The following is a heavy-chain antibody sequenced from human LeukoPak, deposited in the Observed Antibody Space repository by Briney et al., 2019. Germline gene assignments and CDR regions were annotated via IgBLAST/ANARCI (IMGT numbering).Heavy chain of an antibody. CDR2: IDYTGNT. CDR3: ARAPDKGAAIDY. J-gene: IGHJ4*02. CDR1: GGSISSYY. Sequence: SETLSLTCTVSGGSISSYYWSWIRQPAGKGLEWIGYIDYTGNTNYKPSLKSRVTISLDTSKNQFSLKLSSVSAADTAVYYCARAPDKGAAIDYWGQGTLVTVSS. D-gene: IGHD1-26*01. V-gene: IGHV4-59*01.